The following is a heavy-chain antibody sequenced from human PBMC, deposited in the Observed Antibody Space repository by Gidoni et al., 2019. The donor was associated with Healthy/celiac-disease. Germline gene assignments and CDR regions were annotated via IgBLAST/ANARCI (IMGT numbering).Heavy chain of an antibody. J-gene: IGHJ6*02. D-gene: IGHD5-18*01. CDR2: IYYSGST. CDR3: ARTPIQYGYGMDV. V-gene: IGHV4-59*01. Sequence: QVQLQESGPGLVKPSETLSLTCTVSGGSISSYYWSWIRQPPGKGLEWIGYIYYSGSTNYNPSLKSRVTISVDTSKNQFSLKLSSVTAADTAVYYCARTPIQYGYGMDVWGQGTTVTVSS. CDR1: GGSISSYY.